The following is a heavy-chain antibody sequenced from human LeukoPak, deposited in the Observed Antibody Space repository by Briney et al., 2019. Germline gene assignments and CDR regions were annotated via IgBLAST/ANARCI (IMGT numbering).Heavy chain of an antibody. CDR2: FDPEDGET. CDR3: ATDRNYYGSGSYYDFDY. Sequence: ASVKVSCKASGYTFTGYYMHWVRQAPGKGLEWMGGFDPEDGETIYAQKFQGRVTMTEDTSTDTAYMELSSLRSEDTAVYYCATDRNYYGSGSYYDFDYWGQGTLVTVSS. V-gene: IGHV1-24*01. CDR1: GYTFTGYY. D-gene: IGHD3-10*01. J-gene: IGHJ4*02.